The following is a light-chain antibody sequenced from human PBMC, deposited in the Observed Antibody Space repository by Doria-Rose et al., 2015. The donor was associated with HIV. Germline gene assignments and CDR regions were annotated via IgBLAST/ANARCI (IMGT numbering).Light chain of an antibody. CDR1: QSFSSTY. Sequence: TQSPGTLSLSPGERATLSCRASQSFSSTYLAWYRQKPGQAPSPLIYDGSTRATGIPDRFSASGSGTDFTLTINRLEPEDFALYYCHQYGTSWTFGQGTKVEI. CDR3: HQYGTSWT. CDR2: DGS. V-gene: IGKV3-20*01. J-gene: IGKJ1*01.